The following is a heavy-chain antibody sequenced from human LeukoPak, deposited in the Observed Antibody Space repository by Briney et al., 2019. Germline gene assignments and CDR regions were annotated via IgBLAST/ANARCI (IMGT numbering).Heavy chain of an antibody. V-gene: IGHV3-30*02. CDR2: IRYDAIIK. J-gene: IGHJ4*02. CDR1: GFSLSSYA. Sequence: GGSLRLSCTVSGFSLSSYAMSWVRQAPGKGLEWVSFIRYDAIIKYYPDSVKGRFTISRDNSKNTLYLEMNSLRAEDTGVYYCAKESATYYFDSWGQGILVTVSS. CDR3: AKESATYYFDS. D-gene: IGHD3-3*01.